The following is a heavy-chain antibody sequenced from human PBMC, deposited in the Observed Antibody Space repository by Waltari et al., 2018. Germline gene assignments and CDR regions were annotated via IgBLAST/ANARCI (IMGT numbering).Heavy chain of an antibody. Sequence: QVQLVQSGAEVKKPGASVKVSCKASGYTFTSYGISWVRQAPGQGIEWMGWNTDYNGNTNVAQTLQGRVTMNTEKSTSTAYMELRSLRSDDTAVYYCARDRAGRRYSYGFFGLVYWGQGTLVTVSS. V-gene: IGHV1-18*01. CDR3: ARDRAGRRYSYGFFGLVY. CDR1: GYTFTSYG. CDR2: NTDYNGNT. D-gene: IGHD5-18*01. J-gene: IGHJ4*02.